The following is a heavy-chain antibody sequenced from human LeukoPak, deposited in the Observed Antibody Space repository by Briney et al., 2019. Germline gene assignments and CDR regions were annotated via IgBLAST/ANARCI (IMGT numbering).Heavy chain of an antibody. CDR1: GFSFSSHE. V-gene: IGHV3-23*01. D-gene: IGHD3-9*01. Sequence: PGGSLRLSCAASGFSFSSHEMNWVRQAPGKGLEWVAGISSGDRTFHAESVKGRFTISRDKSKDTLYLQMNSLRAEDTAVYYCAKDATASPYFHWFDNWGQGTQVIVSS. CDR3: AKDATASPYFHWFDN. J-gene: IGHJ4*02. CDR2: ISSGDRT.